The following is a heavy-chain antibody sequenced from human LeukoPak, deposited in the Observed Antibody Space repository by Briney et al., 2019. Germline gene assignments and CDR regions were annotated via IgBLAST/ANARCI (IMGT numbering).Heavy chain of an antibody. D-gene: IGHD3-22*01. J-gene: IGHJ4*02. CDR1: GFTFNSYS. V-gene: IGHV3-21*01. Sequence: GGSLRLSCAASGFTFNSYSMNWVRQAPGKGLEWVSSISSSSSYIYYADSVKGRFTISRDNAKNSLYLQMNSLRAEDTAVYYCARDSGKYDSSGYLFDYWGQGTLVTVSS. CDR2: ISSSSSYI. CDR3: ARDSGKYDSSGYLFDY.